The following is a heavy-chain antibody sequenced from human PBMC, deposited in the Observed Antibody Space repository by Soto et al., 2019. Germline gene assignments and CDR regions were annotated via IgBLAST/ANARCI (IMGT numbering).Heavy chain of an antibody. J-gene: IGHJ4*02. CDR1: GGTFSSYA. CDR2: IIPIFGTA. D-gene: IGHD3-22*01. Sequence: SVKVSCKASGGTFSSYAISWVLQAPGQGLEWMGGIIPIFGTANYAEKFQGRVTMTADDSTSTAYMELRSLRSDDTAVYYCARVSLNNYESSGYYVDYWGQGTLVTVSS. V-gene: IGHV1-69*13. CDR3: ARVSLNNYESSGYYVDY.